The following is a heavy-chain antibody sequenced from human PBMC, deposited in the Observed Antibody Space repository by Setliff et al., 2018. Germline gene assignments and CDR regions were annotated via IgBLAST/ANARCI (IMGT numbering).Heavy chain of an antibody. CDR1: GFTFRRYW. Sequence: QPGGSLRLSCEASGFTFRRYWMHWVRQAPGEGLGWVSRMNSDGCTKNYAESVKGRFTISRDNAKNTLYLQMNSLRAEDTAVYYCARDREGDGNYYMDVWGKGTTVTVSS. D-gene: IGHD1-1*01. CDR2: MNSDGCTK. CDR3: ARDREGDGNYYMDV. V-gene: IGHV3-74*01. J-gene: IGHJ6*03.